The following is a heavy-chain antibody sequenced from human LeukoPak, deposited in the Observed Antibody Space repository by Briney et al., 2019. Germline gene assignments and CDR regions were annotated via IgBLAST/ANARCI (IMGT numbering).Heavy chain of an antibody. CDR1: GFTFSNYW. V-gene: IGHV3-74*01. D-gene: IGHD6-19*01. CDR3: AREGYSSAYVAY. Sequence: GGSLRLSCAASGFTFSNYWMHWVRQAPGKGLVWVSRINSDGSSTNYADSVKGRFTISRDNAKNTLYLQMNSLRPEDTAVYYCAREGYSSAYVAYWGQGTLDTVSS. CDR2: INSDGSST. J-gene: IGHJ4*02.